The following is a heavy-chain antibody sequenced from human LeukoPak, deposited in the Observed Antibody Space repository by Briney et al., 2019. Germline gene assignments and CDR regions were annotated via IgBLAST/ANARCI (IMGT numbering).Heavy chain of an antibody. J-gene: IGHJ4*02. D-gene: IGHD1-26*01. CDR2: IYPGDSDT. CDR1: GYNFTTYW. Sequence: GESLKISCKGSGYNFTTYWIGWVRQMPGKGLEWMAIIYPGDSDTRYSPSFQGQVTISADKSISIAYLQWNSLKASDIAMYYCARGRATLDYWGQGTLVTVSS. CDR3: ARGRATLDY. V-gene: IGHV5-51*01.